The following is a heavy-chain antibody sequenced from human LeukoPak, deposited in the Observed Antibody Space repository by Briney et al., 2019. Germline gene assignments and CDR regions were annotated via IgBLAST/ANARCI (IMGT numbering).Heavy chain of an antibody. V-gene: IGHV4-34*01. J-gene: IGHJ4*02. CDR2: INHSGST. D-gene: IGHD3-10*01. CDR1: GGSFSGYY. Sequence: PSETLSLTCAVYGGSFSGYYWSWIRQPPGEGLEWIGEINHSGSTNYNPSLKSRVTISVDTSKNQFSLKLSSVTAADTAVYYCARGTRTHYYGSGSRNFDYWGQGTLVTVSS. CDR3: ARGTRTHYYGSGSRNFDY.